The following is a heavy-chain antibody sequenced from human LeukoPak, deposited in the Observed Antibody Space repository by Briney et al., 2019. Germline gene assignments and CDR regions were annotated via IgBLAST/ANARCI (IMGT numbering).Heavy chain of an antibody. Sequence: GGSLRLSCVASGFTFGSYWMTWVRQAPGKGLEWVANIKEEGSEKYCVDSVKGRFIISRDNAKKSLYLQMNSLSADDTAVYYCARLHCSGGSCYSGIDAFDIWGQGTIVTVSS. D-gene: IGHD2-15*01. J-gene: IGHJ3*02. CDR2: IKEEGSEK. V-gene: IGHV3-7*03. CDR1: GFTFGSYW. CDR3: ARLHCSGGSCYSGIDAFDI.